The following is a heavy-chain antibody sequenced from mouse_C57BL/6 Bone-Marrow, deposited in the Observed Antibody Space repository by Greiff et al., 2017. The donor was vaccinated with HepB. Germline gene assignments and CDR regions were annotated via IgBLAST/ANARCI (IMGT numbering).Heavy chain of an antibody. V-gene: IGHV5-9-1*02. J-gene: IGHJ1*03. Sequence: EVMLVESGAGLVKPGGSLKLSCAASGFTFSSYAMSWVRQTPEKRLEWVAYISSGGDYIYYADTVKGRFTISRDNARNTLYLQMNSLKSEDTAMYYCTREPMIRGYFDVWGTGTTVTVSS. CDR3: TREPMIRGYFDV. CDR1: GFTFSSYA. CDR2: ISSGGDYI. D-gene: IGHD2-4*01.